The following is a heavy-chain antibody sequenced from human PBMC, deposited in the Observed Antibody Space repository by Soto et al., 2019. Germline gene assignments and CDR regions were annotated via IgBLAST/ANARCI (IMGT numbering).Heavy chain of an antibody. V-gene: IGHV3-21*01. D-gene: IGHD6-19*01. J-gene: IGHJ4*02. CDR3: ARDSLVPGTFDY. CDR2: ISSSSSYI. Sequence: GGSLRLCCAASGFTFSSYSMNWVRQAPGKGLEWVSSISSSSSYIYYADSVKGRFTISRDNAKNSLYLQMNSLRAEDTAVYYCARDSLVPGTFDYWGQGTLVTVSS. CDR1: GFTFSSYS.